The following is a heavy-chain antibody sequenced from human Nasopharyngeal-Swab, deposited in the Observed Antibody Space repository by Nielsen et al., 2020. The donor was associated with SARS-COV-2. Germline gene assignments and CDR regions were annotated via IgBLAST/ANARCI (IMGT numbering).Heavy chain of an antibody. J-gene: IGHJ4*02. CDR3: ARTTTTTPFDS. V-gene: IGHV4-4*02. Sequence: SETLSLTCAVSGGSISSSNWWNWVRQPPGKGLEWIGYVVYSGRTNYNPSLKSRVTISVDTSKDQFSLKLNSVTAADTAMYFCARTTTTTPFDSWGQGTLVAVSS. CDR1: GGSISSSNW. CDR2: VVYSGRT. D-gene: IGHD1-1*01.